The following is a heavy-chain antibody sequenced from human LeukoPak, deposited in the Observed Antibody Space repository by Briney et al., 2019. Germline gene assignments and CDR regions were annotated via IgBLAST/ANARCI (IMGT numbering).Heavy chain of an antibody. CDR2: IIPIFGTA. D-gene: IGHD3-16*02. CDR1: GGTFSSYA. CDR3: ARDLSTFGGVIVIKGHFDY. Sequence: ASVKVSCKASGGTFSSYAISWVRQAPGQGLEWMGGIIPIFGTANYAQKFQGRVTITADKSTSTAYMELRSLRSDDTAVYYCARDLSTFGGVIVIKGHFDYWGQGTLVTVSS. V-gene: IGHV1-69*06. J-gene: IGHJ4*02.